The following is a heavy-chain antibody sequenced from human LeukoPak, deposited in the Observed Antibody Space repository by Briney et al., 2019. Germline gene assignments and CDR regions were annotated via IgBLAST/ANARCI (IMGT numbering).Heavy chain of an antibody. CDR1: GFTFSSYG. D-gene: IGHD5-18*01. J-gene: IGHJ5*02. Sequence: GGSLRLSCAASGFTFSSYGIHWVRQAPGKGLEWVAFIRYDGSNKYYADSVKGRFTISRDNSKNTLYLQMNSLRAEDTAVYYCAKEDTAMASNWFDPWGQGTLVTVSS. CDR2: IRYDGSNK. CDR3: AKEDTAMASNWFDP. V-gene: IGHV3-30*02.